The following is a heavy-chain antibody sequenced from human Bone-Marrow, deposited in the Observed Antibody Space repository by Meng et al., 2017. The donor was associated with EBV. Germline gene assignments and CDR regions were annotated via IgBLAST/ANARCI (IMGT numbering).Heavy chain of an antibody. CDR1: GYTFTSYT. J-gene: IGHJ4*02. CDR2: INTNTGNP. Sequence: QVELVAYGSELKQPGSSVKVSCKTSGYTFTSYTLNWVRQAPGQGLEWMGWINTNTGNPTDALGFTGRIVFSLDTSVSTAYLQISSLKADDTGVYYCATSNNWSDFHYWGQGTLVTVSS. V-gene: IGHV7-4-1*02. CDR3: ATSNNWSDFHY. D-gene: IGHD1-1*01.